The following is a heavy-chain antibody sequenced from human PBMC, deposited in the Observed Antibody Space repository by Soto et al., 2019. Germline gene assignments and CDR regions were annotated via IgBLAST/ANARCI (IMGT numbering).Heavy chain of an antibody. CDR1: GYTFTSYA. V-gene: IGHV1-3*01. CDR2: INAGNGNT. J-gene: IGHJ5*02. CDR3: ARMVEVPAAITGFVP. D-gene: IGHD2-2*01. Sequence: QVQLVQSGAEVKKPGASVKVSCKASGYTFTSYAMHWVRQAPGQRLEWMGWINAGNGNTKYSQKFQGRVTITRDTSASTAYMELSSLRSEDTAVYYCARMVEVPAAITGFVPWGQGTLVTVSS.